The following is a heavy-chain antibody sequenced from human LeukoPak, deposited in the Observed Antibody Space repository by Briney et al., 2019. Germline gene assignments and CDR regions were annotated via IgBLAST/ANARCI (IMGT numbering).Heavy chain of an antibody. J-gene: IGHJ1*01. CDR3: TSRGDPPAEYLPR. D-gene: IGHD2-21*02. V-gene: IGHV3-7*01. CDR1: GFTFNRCW. Sequence: PGGSLRLSCVVSGFTFNRCWMNWVRQAPGKGLEWVAHINPDGRDTYYVDSVKGRFTISRDNAQNSMYLQMNSLRVEDTAVYYCTSRGDPPAEYLPRRGQGTLVTVSS. CDR2: INPDGRDT.